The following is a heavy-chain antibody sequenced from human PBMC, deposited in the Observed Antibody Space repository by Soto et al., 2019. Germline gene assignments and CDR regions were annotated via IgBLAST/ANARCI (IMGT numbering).Heavy chain of an antibody. CDR3: TTERDY. CDR1: GLNFSGSA. V-gene: IGHV3-73*02. CDR2: IRSRPHNYAT. J-gene: IGHJ4*02. Sequence: EVQLVESGGGLVQIGGSLKLSCATSGLNFSGSAIHWARQASGKGLEWVSRIRSRPHNYATTYAASVEGRFTISRDDSMNTVYLQMNGLRTEDTAVYYCTTERDYWGRGTLVTVSS.